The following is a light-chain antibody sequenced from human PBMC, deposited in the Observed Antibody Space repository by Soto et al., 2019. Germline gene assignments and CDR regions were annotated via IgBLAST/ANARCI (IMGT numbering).Light chain of an antibody. V-gene: IGLV1-47*01. CDR2: SDN. J-gene: IGLJ2*01. CDR3: AAWDDSLSGPV. CDR1: SSNIGSNY. Sequence: QLVLTQPPSASGTPGQRVTISCSGSSSNIGSNYVYWYQQFPGTAPKLLIYSDNHRPSGVLDRFSGSKSGTSASLAISGLRSQDEADYYCAAWDDSLSGPVFGGGTKLTVL.